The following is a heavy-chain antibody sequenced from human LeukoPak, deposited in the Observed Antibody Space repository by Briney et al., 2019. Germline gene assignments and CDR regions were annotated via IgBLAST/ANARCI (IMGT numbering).Heavy chain of an antibody. D-gene: IGHD4-17*01. CDR3: ARAGGSTVSHSDY. V-gene: IGHV3-33*01. Sequence: GGSLRLSCAASGFTFSNYGMHWVRQAPGKGLEWLAIIWYDGNNKYYAESVKGRFTISRDNAKNTLYLQMNSLRAEDTAVYYCARAGGSTVSHSDYWGQGTLVTVSS. J-gene: IGHJ4*02. CDR2: IWYDGNNK. CDR1: GFTFSNYG.